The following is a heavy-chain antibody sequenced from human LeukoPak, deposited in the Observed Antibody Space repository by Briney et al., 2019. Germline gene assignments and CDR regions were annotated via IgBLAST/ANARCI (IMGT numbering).Heavy chain of an antibody. CDR1: GFIFITHW. D-gene: IGHD4-17*01. CDR2: IKQDGSEK. J-gene: IGHJ4*02. V-gene: IGHV3-7*01. CDR3: VRYRDGEYDF. Sequence: GGSLRLSCAGSGFIFITHWMIWVRQAPGKGLEWVANIKQDGSEKYYVDSVKGRFTISRDNTKSSMYLEMNSLRAEDTAVYYCVRYRDGEYDFWGQGPLDTVSS.